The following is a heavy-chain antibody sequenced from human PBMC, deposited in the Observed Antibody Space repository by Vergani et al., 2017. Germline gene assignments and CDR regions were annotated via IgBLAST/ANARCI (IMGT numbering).Heavy chain of an antibody. J-gene: IGHJ4*02. CDR2: IFSNDEK. CDR3: AMVPEPPMGIAAAGTNFDY. CDR1: GFSLSNARMG. Sequence: QVTLQESGPVLVKPTETLTLTCTVSGFSLSNARMGVSWIRQPPGKALEWLAHIFSNDEKSYSTSLKSRLTISKDTSKSQVVLTMTNMDPVDTATYYCAMVPEPPMGIAAAGTNFDYWGQGTLVTVSS. V-gene: IGHV2-26*01. D-gene: IGHD6-13*01.